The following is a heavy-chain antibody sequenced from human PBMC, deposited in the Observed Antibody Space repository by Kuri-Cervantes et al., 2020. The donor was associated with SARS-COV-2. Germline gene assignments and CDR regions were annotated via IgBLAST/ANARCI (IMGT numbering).Heavy chain of an antibody. V-gene: IGHV1-46*01. Sequence: ASVKVSCKASGYTFTSYYMHWVRQAPGQGLEWMGIINPSGGSTSYAQKFQGRVTMTRDTSTSTVYMELSRLRSDDTAVYYCARVPGIYSYGPPHFDYWGQGTLVTVSS. D-gene: IGHD5-18*01. CDR3: ARVPGIYSYGPPHFDY. CDR2: INPSGGST. J-gene: IGHJ4*02. CDR1: GYTFTSYY.